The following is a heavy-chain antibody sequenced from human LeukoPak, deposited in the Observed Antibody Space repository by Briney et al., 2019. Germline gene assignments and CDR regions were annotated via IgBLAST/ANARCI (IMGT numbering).Heavy chain of an antibody. CDR1: GFTFSSYA. CDR2: TSGSGAST. Sequence: GGSLRLSCAASGFTFSSYAMTWVRQAPGKGLEWVSGTSGSGASTYSADSVKGRFTVSRDNSKNTLSLQMNSLRAEDTAVYYCAKSGGWPYYLDHWGQGTLVTVSS. CDR3: AKSGGWPYYLDH. J-gene: IGHJ4*02. D-gene: IGHD6-19*01. V-gene: IGHV3-23*01.